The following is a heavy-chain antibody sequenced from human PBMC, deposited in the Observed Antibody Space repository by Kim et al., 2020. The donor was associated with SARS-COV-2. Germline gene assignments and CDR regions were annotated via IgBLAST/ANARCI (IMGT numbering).Heavy chain of an antibody. J-gene: IGHJ6*02. CDR2: IIPIFGTA. CDR1: GGTFSSYA. CDR3: ARVMDVYSSSGENYYYGMDV. V-gene: IGHV1-69*13. Sequence: SVKVSCKASGGTFSSYAISWVRQAPGQGLEWMGGIIPIFGTANYAQKFQGRVTITADESTSTAYMELSSLRSEDTAVYYCARVMDVYSSSGENYYYGMDVWGQGTTVTVSS. D-gene: IGHD6-13*01.